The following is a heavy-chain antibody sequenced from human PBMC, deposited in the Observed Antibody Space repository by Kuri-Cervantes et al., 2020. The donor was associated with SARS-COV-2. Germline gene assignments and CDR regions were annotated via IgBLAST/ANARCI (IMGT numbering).Heavy chain of an antibody. Sequence: GESLKISCAASGFTFSDYYMSWIRQAPGKGLEWVSYISSSGSTIYYADSVKGRFTISRDNAKNSLYPQMNSLRAEDTAVYYCARAEWGLIDYWGQGTLVTVSS. J-gene: IGHJ4*02. V-gene: IGHV3-11*01. D-gene: IGHD1-26*01. CDR1: GFTFSDYY. CDR3: ARAEWGLIDY. CDR2: ISSSGSTI.